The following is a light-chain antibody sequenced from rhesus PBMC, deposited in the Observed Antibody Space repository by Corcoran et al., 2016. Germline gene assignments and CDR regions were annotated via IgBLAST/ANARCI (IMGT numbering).Light chain of an antibody. V-gene: IGKV1S17*01. CDR2: EAS. J-gene: IGKJ2*01. CDR3: QHYYSTPYS. Sequence: DIQMTQSPSSLSASVGDRVTITCRASQGITNDLAWYQQTLGETSNLLIYEASSLKSGIPSRFRGRGSGTDFTLTISSLQSEDFATYYCQHYYSTPYSFGQGTKVEIK. CDR1: QGITND.